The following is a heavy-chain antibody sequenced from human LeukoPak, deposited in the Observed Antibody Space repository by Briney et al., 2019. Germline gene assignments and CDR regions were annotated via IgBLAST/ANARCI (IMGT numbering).Heavy chain of an antibody. D-gene: IGHD6-6*01. CDR1: GFTVSSNS. CDR3: AKDSSSSDAFDI. V-gene: IGHV3-53*01. J-gene: IGHJ3*02. Sequence: GGSLRLSCTVSGFTVSSNSMSWVRQAPGKGLEWVSFIYSGGNTHNSDSVKGRFTISRDNSKNTLYLQMNSLRAEDTAVYYCAKDSSSSDAFDIWGQGTMVTVSS. CDR2: IYSGGNT.